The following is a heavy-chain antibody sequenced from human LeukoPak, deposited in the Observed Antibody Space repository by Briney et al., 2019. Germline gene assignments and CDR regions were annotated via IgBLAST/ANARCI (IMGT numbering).Heavy chain of an antibody. J-gene: IGHJ6*02. D-gene: IGHD6-19*01. Sequence: PSETLSFTCTVSGGSISSSSYYWGWIRQPPGKGLEWIGSIYYSGGTYYNPSLKSRVTISVDTSKNQFSLKLSSVTAADTAVYYCARHVWDSGRRSYYYYYGMDVWGQGTTVTVSS. CDR3: ARHVWDSGRRSYYYYYGMDV. V-gene: IGHV4-39*01. CDR1: GGSISSSSYY. CDR2: IYYSGGT.